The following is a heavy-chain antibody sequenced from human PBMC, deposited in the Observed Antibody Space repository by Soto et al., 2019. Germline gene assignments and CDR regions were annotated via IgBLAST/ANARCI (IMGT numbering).Heavy chain of an antibody. CDR1: GFTFSNAW. CDR2: IKSKVAGGTA. D-gene: IGHD2-2*01. V-gene: IGHV3-15*01. J-gene: IGHJ6*02. Sequence: GGSLRLSCEASGFTFSNAWINWVRQGPGKGLEWLGRIKSKVAGGTADYVAATKGRFSISRDDLKNMLYLQMNSLNPDDTAVYYCTTWSYLCYDGMDVGGQGSSVTVSS. CDR3: TTWSYLCYDGMDV.